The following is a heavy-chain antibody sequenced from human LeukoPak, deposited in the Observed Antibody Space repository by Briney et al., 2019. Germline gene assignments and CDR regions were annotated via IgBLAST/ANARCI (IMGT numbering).Heavy chain of an antibody. CDR3: ARRERLGYSYSRGSLDI. CDR1: GFIISTKY. V-gene: IGHV3-66*01. D-gene: IGHD5-18*01. J-gene: IGHJ3*02. CDR2: IHSDGRT. Sequence: QPGGSLRLSCAASGFIISTKYMSWVRQAPGKGLEWVSLIHSDGRTYYADTVKGRFTISRDNSKHSLNLQMNSLRAEDPAVYYCARRERLGYSYSRGSLDIWGQGTMVTVSS.